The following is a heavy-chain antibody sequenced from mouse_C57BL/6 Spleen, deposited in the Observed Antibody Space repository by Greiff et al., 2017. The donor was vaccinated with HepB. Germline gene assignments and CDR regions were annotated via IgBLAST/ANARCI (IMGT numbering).Heavy chain of an antibody. D-gene: IGHD3-1*01. CDR3: ARSGSFWYFDV. V-gene: IGHV1-80*01. CDR2: IYPGDGDT. Sequence: QVQLKESGAELVKPGASVKISCKASGYAFSSYWMNWVKQRPGKGLEWIGQIYPGDGDTNYNGKFKGKATLTADKSSSTAYMQLSSLTSEDSAVYFCARSGSFWYFDVGGTGTTVTVSS. CDR1: GYAFSSYW. J-gene: IGHJ1*03.